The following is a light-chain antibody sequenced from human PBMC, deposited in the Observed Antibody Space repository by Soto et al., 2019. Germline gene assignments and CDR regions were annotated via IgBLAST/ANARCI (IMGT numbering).Light chain of an antibody. V-gene: IGKV1-39*01. J-gene: IGKJ1*01. CDR2: AAT. Sequence: DIQMTQSPSSLSAFVGDSVTVTCRASQPIGTSLHWYQQKAGKAPKVLISAATKLQSGVPSRFSGSGSGTDFTPTISNLQPEDSATYYCQQGYNTFWTFGRGTKVDIK. CDR1: QPIGTS. CDR3: QQGYNTFWT.